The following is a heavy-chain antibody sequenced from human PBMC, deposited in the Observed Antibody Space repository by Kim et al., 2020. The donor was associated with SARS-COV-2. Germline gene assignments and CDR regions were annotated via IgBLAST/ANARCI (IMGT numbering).Heavy chain of an antibody. V-gene: IGHV3-7*03. Sequence: VDSVKGRFTTSRANAKNSLYLQMNSLRAEDTAVYYCAREGYSSSWFNGGYWGQGTLVTVSS. CDR3: AREGYSSSWFNGGY. D-gene: IGHD6-13*01. J-gene: IGHJ4*02.